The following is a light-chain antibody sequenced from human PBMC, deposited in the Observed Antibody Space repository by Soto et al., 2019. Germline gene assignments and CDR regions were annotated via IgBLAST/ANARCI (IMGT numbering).Light chain of an antibody. V-gene: IGKV1-27*01. J-gene: IGKJ3*01. CDR2: AAS. Sequence: DIQMTQSPSSLSASVGDRVTITCRAIQGISNYLAWYQQKPGKVPKLLIYAASTLQSGDPSRFSGSGSGTEFTRTISSRHPEDVATYYCQKDNSAPFTFGHGTKVDI. CDR3: QKDNSAPFT. CDR1: QGISNY.